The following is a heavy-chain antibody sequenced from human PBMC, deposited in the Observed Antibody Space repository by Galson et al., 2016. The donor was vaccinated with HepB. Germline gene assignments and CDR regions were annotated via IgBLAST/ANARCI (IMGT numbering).Heavy chain of an antibody. CDR3: AREPNRLEWLLEDVFDI. CDR2: IWYDGSNK. CDR1: GFSFSDYY. V-gene: IGHV3-33*08. D-gene: IGHD3-3*01. J-gene: IGHJ3*02. Sequence: SLRLSCAASGFSFSDYYMNWIRQAPGKGLEWVAVIWYDGSNKYYADSVKGRFTISRDNSKNTAYMELRSLRSEDTDVYYCAREPNRLEWLLEDVFDIWGQGTMVTVSS.